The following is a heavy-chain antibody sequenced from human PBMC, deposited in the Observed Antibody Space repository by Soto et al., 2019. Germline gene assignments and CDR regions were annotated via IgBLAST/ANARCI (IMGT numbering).Heavy chain of an antibody. CDR3: ARTPYYYGPGSLSVNWFDP. CDR1: GDSVSSNSAA. V-gene: IGHV6-1*01. D-gene: IGHD3-10*01. J-gene: IGHJ5*02. Sequence: SQTLSLTCAISGDSVSSNSAAWNWIRQSPSRGLEWLGRTYYRSKWYNDYAVSVKSRITINPDTSKNQFSLQLNSVTPEDTAVYYCARTPYYYGPGSLSVNWFDPPGQGTLVTVSS. CDR2: TYYRSKWYN.